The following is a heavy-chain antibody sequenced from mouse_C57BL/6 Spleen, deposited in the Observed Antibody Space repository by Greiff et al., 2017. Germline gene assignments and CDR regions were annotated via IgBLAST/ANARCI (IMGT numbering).Heavy chain of an antibody. Sequence: VQLKESGGGLVQPGGSLSLSCAASGFTFTDYYMSWVRQPPGKALEWLGFIRNKANGYTTEYSASVKGRFTISRDNSQSILYLQMNALRAEDSATYYCARYRDLSLDYWGQGTTLTVSS. CDR1: GFTFTDYY. V-gene: IGHV7-3*01. CDR3: ARYRDLSLDY. D-gene: IGHD1-1*01. CDR2: IRNKANGYTT. J-gene: IGHJ2*01.